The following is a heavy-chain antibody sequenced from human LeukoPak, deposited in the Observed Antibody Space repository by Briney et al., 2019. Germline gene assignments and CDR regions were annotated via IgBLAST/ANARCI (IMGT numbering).Heavy chain of an antibody. J-gene: IGHJ6*02. CDR3: ARDCSSTSCSTYYYYYGMDV. CDR1: DFSFTSYG. D-gene: IGHD2-2*01. CDR2: ISAYNGST. Sequence: ASVKVSCKASDFSFTSYGMSWVRQAPGQGLEWMGWISAYNGSTKYAQKLQGRVTMTTDTSTGTAYMELRSLRPDDTAVYYCARDCSSTSCSTYYYYYGMDVWGQGTTVTVSS. V-gene: IGHV1-18*01.